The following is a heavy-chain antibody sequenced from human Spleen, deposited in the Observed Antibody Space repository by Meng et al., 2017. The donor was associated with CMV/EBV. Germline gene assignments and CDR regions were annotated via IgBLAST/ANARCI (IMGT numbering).Heavy chain of an antibody. V-gene: IGHV3-21*06. CDR2: ISSSGTYI. CDR3: AKGWDTSGWYRIFDY. CDR1: GFTFSTYT. D-gene: IGHD6-19*01. J-gene: IGHJ4*02. Sequence: GESLKISCVASGFTFSTYTMNWVHQAPGKGLEWVSSISSSGTYIFYADAMKGRFTISRDNAKNSVYLHMNTLRVDDTAVYYCAKGWDTSGWYRIFDYWGQGTLVTVSS.